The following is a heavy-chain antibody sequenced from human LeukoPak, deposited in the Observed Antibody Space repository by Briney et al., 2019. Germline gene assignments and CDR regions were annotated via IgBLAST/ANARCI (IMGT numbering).Heavy chain of an antibody. J-gene: IGHJ5*02. CDR3: ARHNLVVVPAAILYNWFDP. D-gene: IGHD2-2*02. CDR1: GGSISSSSYY. Sequence: SETLSLTCTVSGGSISSSSYYWGWIRQPPGKGLEWIGSIYYSGSTYYNPSLKSRVTISVDTSKNQFSLKLSSVTAADTAVYYCARHNLVVVPAAILYNWFDPWGQGTLVTVSS. V-gene: IGHV4-39*01. CDR2: IYYSGST.